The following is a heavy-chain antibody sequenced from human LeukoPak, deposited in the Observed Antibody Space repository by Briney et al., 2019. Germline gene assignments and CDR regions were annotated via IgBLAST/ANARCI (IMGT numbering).Heavy chain of an antibody. CDR2: INHSGST. D-gene: IGHD3-3*01. CDR3: ARDRDNYDFWSGENWFDP. CDR1: GGSFSGYY. J-gene: IGHJ5*02. V-gene: IGHV4-34*01. Sequence: KTSETLSLTCAVYGGSFSGYYWSWIRQPPGKGLEWIGEINHSGSTNYNPSLKSRVTISVDTSKNQFSLKLSSVTAADTAVYYCARDRDNYDFWSGENWFDPWGQGTLVTVSS.